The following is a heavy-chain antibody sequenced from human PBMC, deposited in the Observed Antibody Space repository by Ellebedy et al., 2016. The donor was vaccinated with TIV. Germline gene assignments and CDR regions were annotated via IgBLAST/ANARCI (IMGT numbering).Heavy chain of an antibody. CDR2: IIPILGIA. Sequence: SVKVSCXASGGTFSSYAISWVRQAPGQGLEWMGRIIPILGIANYAQKFQGRVTITADKSTSTAYMELSSLRSEDTAVYYCARCGSGFGEFEFDYWGQGTLVTVSS. CDR3: ARCGSGFGEFEFDY. J-gene: IGHJ4*02. D-gene: IGHD3-10*01. V-gene: IGHV1-69*04. CDR1: GGTFSSYA.